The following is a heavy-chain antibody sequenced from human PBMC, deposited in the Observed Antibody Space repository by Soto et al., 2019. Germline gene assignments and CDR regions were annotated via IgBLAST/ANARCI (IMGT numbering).Heavy chain of an antibody. D-gene: IGHD3-10*01. CDR2: MNPNSGNT. J-gene: IGHJ5*02. Sequence: ASVKVSCKASGYTFTSYDINWVRQATGQGLEWMGWMNPNSGNTGYAQKFQGRVTMTRNTSISTAYMELSSLRSEDTAVYYCARVSVQGVIFGFDPWGQGTLVTVSS. CDR3: ARVSVQGVIFGFDP. CDR1: GYTFTSYD. V-gene: IGHV1-8*01.